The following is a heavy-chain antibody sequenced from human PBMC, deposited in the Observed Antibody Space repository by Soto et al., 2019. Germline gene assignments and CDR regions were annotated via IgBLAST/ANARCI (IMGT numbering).Heavy chain of an antibody. CDR2: ISYDGSNK. CDR1: GFTFSSYA. J-gene: IGHJ6*02. CDR3: ARDRSYYFGWAWGMDV. V-gene: IGHV3-30-3*01. D-gene: IGHD3-10*01. Sequence: QVQLVESGGGVVQPGRSLRLSCAASGFTFSSYAMHWVRQAPGKGLEWVAVISYDGSNKYYADSVKGRFTISRDNSKNTLYLQMNSLRAEDTVVYYCARDRSYYFGWAWGMDVWGQGTTVTVSS.